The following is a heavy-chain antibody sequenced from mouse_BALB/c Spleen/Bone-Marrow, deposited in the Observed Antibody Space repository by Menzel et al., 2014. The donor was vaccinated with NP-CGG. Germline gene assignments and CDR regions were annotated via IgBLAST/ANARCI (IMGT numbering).Heavy chain of an antibody. Sequence: VQLQESGAELVRPGTSVEVSCKASGYAFTNYLIEWVKQRPGQGLEWIGVINPGSGGTNYNEKFKDKATLTADESSSTAYMQLSSLTSDDSAVYFCSRQTATFFDYWGQGTTLTVSS. CDR3: SRQTATFFDY. J-gene: IGHJ2*01. D-gene: IGHD1-2*01. V-gene: IGHV1-54*03. CDR1: GYAFTNYL. CDR2: INPGSGGT.